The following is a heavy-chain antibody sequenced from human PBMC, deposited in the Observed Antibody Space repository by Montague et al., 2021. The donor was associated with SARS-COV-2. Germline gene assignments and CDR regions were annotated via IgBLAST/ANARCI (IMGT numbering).Heavy chain of an antibody. CDR2: IHYSGST. Sequence: SETLSLTCTVSGGSISSSSYYWGWIRQPPGKGLEWIGSIHYSGSTYYNPSLKSRVTISVDTSKKHFSLKLSSVTAADTAVYFCAAQYSGGSCSSSSCDVWFDPWGQGTLVTVSS. CDR1: GGSISSSSYY. D-gene: IGHD2-2*01. CDR3: AAQYSGGSCSSSSCDVWFDP. V-gene: IGHV4-39*01. J-gene: IGHJ5*02.